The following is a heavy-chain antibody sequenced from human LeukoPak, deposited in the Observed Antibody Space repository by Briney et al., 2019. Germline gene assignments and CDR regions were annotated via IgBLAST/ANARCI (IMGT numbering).Heavy chain of an antibody. CDR3: AKGDDILTGYFKFDY. D-gene: IGHD3-9*01. CDR2: IYYSGST. Sequence: SETLSLTCTVSGGSISSGGYYWSWIRQHPGKGLEWIGYIYYSGSTYYNPSLKSRVTISVDTSKNQFSLKLSSVTAADTAVYYCAKGDDILTGYFKFDYWGQGTLVTVSS. J-gene: IGHJ4*02. CDR1: GGSISSGGYY. V-gene: IGHV4-31*03.